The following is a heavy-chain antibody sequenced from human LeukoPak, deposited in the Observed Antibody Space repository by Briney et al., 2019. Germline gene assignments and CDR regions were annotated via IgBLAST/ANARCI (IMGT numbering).Heavy chain of an antibody. Sequence: SETLSLTCAVYGGSFSGYYWSWIRQPPGKGLEWIGEINHSGSTNYNPSLKSRVTISVDTSKNQFSLKLSSVTAADTAVYYCARHIAAMSLYYYYYMDVWGKGTTVTISS. CDR2: INHSGST. CDR3: ARHIAAMSLYYYYYMDV. D-gene: IGHD5-18*01. J-gene: IGHJ6*03. CDR1: GGSFSGYY. V-gene: IGHV4-34*01.